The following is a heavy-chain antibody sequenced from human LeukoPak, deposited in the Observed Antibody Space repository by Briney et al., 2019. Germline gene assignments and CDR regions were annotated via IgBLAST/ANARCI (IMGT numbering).Heavy chain of an antibody. D-gene: IGHD3-10*01. CDR2: TWYDGSNK. J-gene: IGHJ4*02. CDR3: AGSGAGQDYFHY. CDR1: GFTFSSYG. Sequence: GGSLRLSCAASGFTFSSYGMHWVRQAPGKGLEWVAVTWYDGSNKYYADSVKGRFTISRDNSKNTLYLQMNNLGAEDTAVYFCAGSGAGQDYFHYWGQGSLVIVSS. V-gene: IGHV3-33*01.